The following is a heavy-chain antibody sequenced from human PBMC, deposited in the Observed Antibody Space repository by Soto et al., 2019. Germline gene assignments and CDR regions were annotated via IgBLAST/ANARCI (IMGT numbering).Heavy chain of an antibody. V-gene: IGHV1-69*02. D-gene: IGHD4-17*01. CDR2: IIPILGIA. J-gene: IGHJ5*02. CDR1: GGTFSSYT. CDR3: ARSANDYGDYEWFDP. Sequence: QVQLVQSGAEVKKPGSSVKVSCKASGGTFSSYTISWVRQAPGQGLEWMGRIIPILGIANYAQKVQGRVTITADKSTSTAYMELSSLRSEDTAVYYCARSANDYGDYEWFDPWGQGTLVTVSS.